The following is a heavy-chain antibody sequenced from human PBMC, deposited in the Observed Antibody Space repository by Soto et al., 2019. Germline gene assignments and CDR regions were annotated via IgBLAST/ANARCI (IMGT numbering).Heavy chain of an antibody. V-gene: IGHV1-2*02. CDR3: ATTQYHGDYDLDY. D-gene: IGHD4-17*01. Sequence: ASVKVSCKASGYTFDSYFIHWVRQAPGQGLYWMGWVSMNTGGTHYPEKFQGRVTMTRDTSVSAASMELSGLTSDDTAVYYCATTQYHGDYDLDYWGQGTLVTVYS. J-gene: IGHJ4*02. CDR2: VSMNTGGT. CDR1: GYTFDSYF.